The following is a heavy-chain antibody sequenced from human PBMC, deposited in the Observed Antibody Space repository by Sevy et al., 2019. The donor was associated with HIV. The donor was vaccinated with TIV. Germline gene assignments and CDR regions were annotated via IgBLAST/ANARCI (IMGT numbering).Heavy chain of an antibody. D-gene: IGHD2-2*01. Sequence: SETLSLTCAVHDGSFSGYYWNWIRQLPGKGLEWIGEINESGITYYNPSLKSRVTISVDTSKKQFSLKRNPVTAVDSAVYFCARSPPVVVVPGAPSWFDPWGQGTLVTVSS. CDR1: DGSFSGYY. V-gene: IGHV4-34*01. J-gene: IGHJ5*02. CDR2: INESGIT. CDR3: ARSPPVVVVPGAPSWFDP.